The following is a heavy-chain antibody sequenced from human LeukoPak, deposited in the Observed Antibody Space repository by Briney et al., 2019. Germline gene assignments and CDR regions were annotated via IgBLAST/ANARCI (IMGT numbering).Heavy chain of an antibody. J-gene: IGHJ3*02. CDR3: ATELRESGASSWNAFDI. CDR1: GFTFSTYW. D-gene: IGHD2-15*01. V-gene: IGHV3-74*01. CDR2: INSDGSYT. Sequence: AGGPLRLSCTASGFTFSTYWMHWVRQAPGKGLVWVSLINSDGSYTDFADSVKGRFTISRDNAQSTLYLQMNSLRVEDTAVYYCATELRESGASSWNAFDIWGQGTVVSVSS.